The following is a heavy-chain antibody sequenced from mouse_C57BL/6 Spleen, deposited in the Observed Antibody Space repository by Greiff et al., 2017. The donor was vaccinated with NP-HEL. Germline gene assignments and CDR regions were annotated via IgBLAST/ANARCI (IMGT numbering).Heavy chain of an antibody. J-gene: IGHJ1*03. CDR2: INPSSGYT. D-gene: IGHD1-1*01. V-gene: IGHV1-7*01. CDR3: ARPTVVEDWYFDV. Sequence: QVHVKQSGAELAKPGASVKLSCKASSYTFTSYWMHWVKQRPGQGLEWIGYINPSSGYTKYNQKFKDKATLTADKSSSTAYMQLSSLTYEDSAVYYCARPTVVEDWYFDVWGTGTTVTVSS. CDR1: SYTFTSYW.